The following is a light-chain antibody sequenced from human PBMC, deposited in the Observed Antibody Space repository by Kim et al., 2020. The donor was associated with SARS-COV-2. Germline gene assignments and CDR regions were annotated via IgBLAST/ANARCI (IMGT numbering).Light chain of an antibody. Sequence: QAVVTQEPSLTFSPVGTVTLTCTSNTGSVTTTFYPSWFQQRPGQAPRPLIYNTDKKHSWTPARFSGTLLGGRAALTLSGVQPDDEAQYYCLLYFRGILVFCGVTQLTVL. CDR3: LLYFRGILV. CDR1: TGSVTTTFY. V-gene: IGLV7-43*01. J-gene: IGLJ2*01. CDR2: NTD.